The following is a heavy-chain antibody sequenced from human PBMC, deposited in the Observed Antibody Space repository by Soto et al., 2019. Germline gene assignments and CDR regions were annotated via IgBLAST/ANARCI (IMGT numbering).Heavy chain of an antibody. CDR1: GGSVSSGSYY. CDR2: IYYSGST. D-gene: IGHD3-3*01. CDR3: ASSNSDFWSGYYEYYFDY. V-gene: IGHV4-61*01. J-gene: IGHJ4*02. Sequence: SETLSLTCTVSGGSVSSGSYYLSWIRQPPGKGLEWIGHIYYSGSTNYNPSLKSRVTISVDTSKNQFSLKLSSVTAADTAVYYCASSNSDFWSGYYEYYFDYWGQGTLVTVS.